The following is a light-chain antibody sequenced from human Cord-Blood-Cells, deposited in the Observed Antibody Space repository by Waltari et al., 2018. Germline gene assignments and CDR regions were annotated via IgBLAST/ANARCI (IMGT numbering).Light chain of an antibody. Sequence: DIQMTQSPSSLSASVGDRVTITCRARQSISSHLTCYQQKPGKAPKLLIYAASSLQSGFPSRFNGSGSGTDFTLTISSLQPEDFATYYCQQSYITPYTFGQGTKLEIK. J-gene: IGKJ2*01. CDR2: AAS. CDR3: QQSYITPYT. CDR1: QSISSH. V-gene: IGKV1-39*01.